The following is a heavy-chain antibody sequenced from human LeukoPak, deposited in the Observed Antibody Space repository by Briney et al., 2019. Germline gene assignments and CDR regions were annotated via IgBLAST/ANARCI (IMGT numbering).Heavy chain of an antibody. D-gene: IGHD6-13*01. J-gene: IGHJ3*02. Sequence: GGSLRFSCAASGFTFNNYAMSWVRQAPGKGLEWVSSITASRYDTSYADSVKGRFTISRDNSKNMLFLQMNSLRAEDTAAYYCARSSSWYDFAFDIWGQGTMVTVSS. CDR3: ARSSSWYDFAFDI. CDR2: ITASRYDT. V-gene: IGHV3-23*01. CDR1: GFTFNNYA.